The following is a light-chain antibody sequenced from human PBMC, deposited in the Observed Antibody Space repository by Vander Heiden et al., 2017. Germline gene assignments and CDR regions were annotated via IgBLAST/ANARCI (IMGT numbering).Light chain of an antibody. CDR2: LGS. Sequence: DGVMTQSTLTLPVTPGETASISCRSSQSLLHSNGYNYLEWYVQKPGQSPQLLISLGSNRASGVPDRFSGSGSGTDFTLKISRVEAEDVGVYYCMQALQTPLTFGGGTRVEIK. CDR1: QSLLHSNGYNY. J-gene: IGKJ4*01. V-gene: IGKV2-28*01. CDR3: MQALQTPLT.